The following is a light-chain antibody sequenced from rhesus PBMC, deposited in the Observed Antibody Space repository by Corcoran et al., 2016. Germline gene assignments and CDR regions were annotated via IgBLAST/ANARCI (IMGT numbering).Light chain of an antibody. Sequence: DIQMTQSPSSLSASVGDTVTITCRASQGISSYLNWFQQKPGKAPKLLIYDASSLVSGVPSRFSCSGSGTDFTLPISSLQPEDFAAYYCLQHNSYPYSFGQGTKVEIK. J-gene: IGKJ2*01. CDR2: DAS. CDR3: LQHNSYPYS. V-gene: IGKV1-28*03. CDR1: QGISSY.